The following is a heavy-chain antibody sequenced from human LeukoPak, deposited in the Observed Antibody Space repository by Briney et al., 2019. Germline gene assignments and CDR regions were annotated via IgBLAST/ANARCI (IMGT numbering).Heavy chain of an antibody. Sequence: GGSLRLSCAASGFTFSSYAMSWVRQAPGKGLEWVSAISGSGDSTYYADSVEGRFTISRDNSKSTLYLQMNSLRAEDTAVYYCAKNVRWSTFDYWGQGTLVTVSS. J-gene: IGHJ4*02. CDR2: ISGSGDST. D-gene: IGHD4-17*01. V-gene: IGHV3-23*01. CDR3: AKNVRWSTFDY. CDR1: GFTFSSYA.